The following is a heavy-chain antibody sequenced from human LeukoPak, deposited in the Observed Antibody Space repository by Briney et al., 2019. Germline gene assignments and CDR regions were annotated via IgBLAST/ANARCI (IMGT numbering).Heavy chain of an antibody. D-gene: IGHD2-2*02. V-gene: IGHV4-34*01. CDR1: GGSFSGYY. J-gene: IGHJ6*02. CDR3: ARGNIVVVPAAITYYYYYGMDV. CDR2: INHSGST. Sequence: SSETLSLTCAVYGGSFSGYYWSWIRQPPGKGLEWIGEINHSGSTNYNPSLKSRVTISVDTSKNQFSLKLSSVTAADTAVYYCARGNIVVVPAAITYYYYYGMDVWGQGTTVTVSS.